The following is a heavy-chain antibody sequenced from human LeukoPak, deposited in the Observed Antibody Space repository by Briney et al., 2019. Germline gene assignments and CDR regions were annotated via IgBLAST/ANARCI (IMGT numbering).Heavy chain of an antibody. J-gene: IGHJ3*02. Sequence: SVKVSCKASGGTFSSYAISWVRQAPGQGLEWMGGIIPIFGTANYAQKFQGRVTITADESTSTAYMELSSLRSEDTAVYYCAWGRYYCSSTSCYTGMSAFDIWGQGTMVTVSS. V-gene: IGHV1-69*13. CDR1: GGTFSSYA. CDR3: AWGRYYCSSTSCYTGMSAFDI. D-gene: IGHD2-2*02. CDR2: IIPIFGTA.